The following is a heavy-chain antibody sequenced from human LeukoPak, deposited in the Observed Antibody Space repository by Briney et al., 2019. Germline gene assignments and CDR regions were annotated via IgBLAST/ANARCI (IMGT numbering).Heavy chain of an antibody. CDR1: GYTFTSYD. V-gene: IGHV1-8*01. J-gene: IGHJ5*02. CDR3: ASVPRIMFFGVATSLDP. D-gene: IGHD3-3*01. Sequence: ASVKVSCKASGYTFTSYDINWVRQATGQGLEWMGWMNPNSGDTGYAQKFQGRVTMTRNTSISTAYMELSRLRSEDTAVYYCASVPRIMFFGVATSLDPWRQGTLVTVPS. CDR2: MNPNSGDT.